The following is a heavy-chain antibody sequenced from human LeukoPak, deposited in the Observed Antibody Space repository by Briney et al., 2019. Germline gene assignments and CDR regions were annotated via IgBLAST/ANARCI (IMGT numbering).Heavy chain of an antibody. J-gene: IGHJ4*02. CDR2: IYHSGST. CDR1: GGSISSGGYS. Sequence: SETLSLTCAVSGGSISSGGYSWSWIRQPPGKGLEWIGYIYHSGSTYYNPSLKSRVTISVDRSKNQFSLKLSSVTAADTAVYYCARFRSWYNYFDYWGQGTLVTVSS. V-gene: IGHV4-30-2*01. CDR3: ARFRSWYNYFDY. D-gene: IGHD6-13*01.